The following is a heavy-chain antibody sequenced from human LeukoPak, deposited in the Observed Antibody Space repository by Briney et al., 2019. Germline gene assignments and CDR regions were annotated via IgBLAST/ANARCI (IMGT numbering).Heavy chain of an antibody. CDR1: GGSFSGYY. V-gene: IGHV4-34*01. CDR3: ARGRRY. CDR2: INHSGST. J-gene: IGHJ4*02. Sequence: ASETLSLTCAVYGGSFSGYYWSWIRQPPGKGLEWIGEINHSGSTNYNPSLKSRVTISVDTPKNQFSLKLSSVTAADTAVYYCARGRRYWGQGTLVTVSS.